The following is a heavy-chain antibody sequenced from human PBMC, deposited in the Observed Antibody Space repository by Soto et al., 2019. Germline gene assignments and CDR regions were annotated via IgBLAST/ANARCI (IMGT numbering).Heavy chain of an antibody. J-gene: IGHJ4*02. CDR2: IFGGSGVT. V-gene: IGHV3-23*01. D-gene: IGHD2-2*01. Sequence: EVQLLESGGGLVQPGGSLRLSCAVSGFTFSNYAVGWVRQAPGMGLEWVSSIFGGSGVTYYTDSVKGRFTISRDSSENTVYLQMNSLRAGDTGLYYCAKYASKLAPHYLDYWGQGSLVNVSS. CDR3: AKYASKLAPHYLDY. CDR1: GFTFSNYA.